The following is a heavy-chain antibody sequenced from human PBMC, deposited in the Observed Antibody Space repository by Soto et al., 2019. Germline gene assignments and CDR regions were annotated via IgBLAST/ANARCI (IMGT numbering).Heavy chain of an antibody. J-gene: IGHJ4*02. CDR3: ARGDSTVSSVLDY. CDR2: IYQNGDT. V-gene: IGHV4-31*03. CDR1: GGPFSSGGYY. Sequence: QVQLQESGPGLVKPSQTLSLTCTVSGGPFSSGGYYWSWIRQEPGKGLEWIGYIYQNGDTSYNPSLKSGVTISADTSKTQFSLKRSSVTAADTAVYYCARGDSTVSSVLDYWGQGMLVTVSS. D-gene: IGHD4-17*01.